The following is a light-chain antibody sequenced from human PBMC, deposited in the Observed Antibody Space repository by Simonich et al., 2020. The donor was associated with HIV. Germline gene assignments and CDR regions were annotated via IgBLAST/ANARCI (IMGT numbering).Light chain of an antibody. Sequence: EIVMTQSPATLSVSPGERATLSCRASQNVASNLAWYQQKPGQAPRLLIYGASSRATGIPDRVSGSGSGTDFTLTISSLEPEDFADYYCQQYNNWPITFGQGTRLEIK. CDR2: GAS. CDR1: QNVASN. V-gene: IGKV3D-15*01. CDR3: QQYNNWPIT. J-gene: IGKJ5*01.